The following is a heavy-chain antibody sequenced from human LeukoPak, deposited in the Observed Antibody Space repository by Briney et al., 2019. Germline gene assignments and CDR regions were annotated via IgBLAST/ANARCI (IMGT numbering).Heavy chain of an antibody. CDR2: ISYDAKSN. CDR3: ARDPEYSGSWYGYYYYYYMDV. D-gene: IGHD6-13*01. CDR1: GFTFSSYG. J-gene: IGHJ6*03. Sequence: GGSLRLSCVTSGFTFSSYGMHWVRQVPGKGLEWVAVISYDAKSNYHVDSVKGRFTISRDNSKNTLYLQMNSLRAEDTAVYYCARDPEYSGSWYGYYYYYYMDVWGKGTTVTVSS. V-gene: IGHV3-30*03.